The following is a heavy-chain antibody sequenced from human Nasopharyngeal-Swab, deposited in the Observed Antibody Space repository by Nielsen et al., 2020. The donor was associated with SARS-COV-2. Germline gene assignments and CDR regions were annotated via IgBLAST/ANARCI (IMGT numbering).Heavy chain of an antibody. CDR3: ARVQVDDDVWTGYHFDY. D-gene: IGHD3/OR15-3a*01. V-gene: IGHV4-59*01. J-gene: IGHJ4*02. CDR1: GGSMTSYY. CDR2: VFNSGST. Sequence: SETLSLTCTVSGGSMTSYYWYWIRQPPGKGLEWIGYVFNSGSTEYSPSLKRRATISVDTSNNQFSLKLSSVTAADTAVYFCARVQVDDDVWTGYHFDYWGQGTLVTVSS.